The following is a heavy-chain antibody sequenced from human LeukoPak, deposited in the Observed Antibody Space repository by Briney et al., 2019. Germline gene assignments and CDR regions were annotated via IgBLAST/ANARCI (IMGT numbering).Heavy chain of an antibody. CDR1: GGSISSGGYY. D-gene: IGHD3-22*01. J-gene: IGHJ4*02. CDR2: IYYSGST. Sequence: SQTLSLTCTVSGGSISSGGYYRSWIRQHPGKGLEWIGYIYYSGSTYYNPSLKSRVTISVDTSKNQFSLKLSSVTAADTAVYYCAGEGFGSGYYYFDYWGQGTLVTVSS. V-gene: IGHV4-31*03. CDR3: AGEGFGSGYYYFDY.